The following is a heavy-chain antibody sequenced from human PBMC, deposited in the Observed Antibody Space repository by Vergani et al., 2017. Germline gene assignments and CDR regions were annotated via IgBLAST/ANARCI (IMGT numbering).Heavy chain of an antibody. V-gene: IGHV3-33*01. CDR1: GFTFSNYG. Sequence: VQLLESGGGLVQPGGSLRLSCAASGFTFSNYGMHWVRQAPGKGLEWVAVIWYDGSNKYYTDSVRGRFTISRDNSKSTLYLQMNSLRVEDTAVYYCARVATSLFNWNYAAFDIWGQGTMVTVSS. J-gene: IGHJ3*02. D-gene: IGHD1-1*01. CDR2: IWYDGSNK. CDR3: ARVATSLFNWNYAAFDI.